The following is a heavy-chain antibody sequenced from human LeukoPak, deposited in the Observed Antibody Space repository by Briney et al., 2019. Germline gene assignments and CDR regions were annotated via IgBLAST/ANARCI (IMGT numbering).Heavy chain of an antibody. CDR2: ISGSGGST. J-gene: IGHJ4*01. Sequence: GGSLRLSCAASGFTFSSYAMSWVRQAPGKGLEWVSAISGSGGSTYYADSVKGRFTISRDNSKNTLYLQMNSLRAEDTAVYYLSKDRESCRFLLPLYHFRGQGTLVTVSS. V-gene: IGHV3-23*01. CDR1: GFTFSSYA. D-gene: IGHD3-16*02. CDR3: SKDRESCRFLLPLYHF.